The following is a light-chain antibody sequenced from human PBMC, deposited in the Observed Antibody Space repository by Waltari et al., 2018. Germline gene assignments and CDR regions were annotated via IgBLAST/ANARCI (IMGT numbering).Light chain of an antibody. Sequence: QSALTQPASLSGSPGQSNTITCTGTSSDVGGYNYVSWYQQHPGKAPKLMILYVSKRPLGVSNRLSGSKAGNTACLTISGLQAEDEADYYCCSYACSSTVVFGGGTKLTVL. CDR1: SSDVGGYNY. CDR3: CSYACSSTVV. CDR2: YVS. J-gene: IGLJ2*01. V-gene: IGLV2-23*02.